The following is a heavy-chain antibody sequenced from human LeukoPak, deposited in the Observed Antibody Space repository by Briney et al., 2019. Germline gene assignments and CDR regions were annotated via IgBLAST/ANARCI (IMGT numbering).Heavy chain of an antibody. Sequence: GGSLRLSCTVSGFTVSSNSMSWARQAPGKGLEWVSFIYSDNTHYSDSVKGRFTISRDNSKNTLYLQMNSLRAEDTAVYYCARKDRLGYSYGQGPFDFWGQGTLVTVSS. CDR2: IYSDNT. D-gene: IGHD5-18*01. CDR1: GFTVSSNS. V-gene: IGHV3-53*01. CDR3: ARKDRLGYSYGQGPFDF. J-gene: IGHJ4*02.